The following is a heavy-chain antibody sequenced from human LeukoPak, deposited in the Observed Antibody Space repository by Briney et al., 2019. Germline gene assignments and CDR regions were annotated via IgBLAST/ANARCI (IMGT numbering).Heavy chain of an antibody. V-gene: IGHV4-39*06. CDR3: AREGYYYYMDV. Sequence: PSETLSLTCTVSGGSISSSSYYWGWIRQPPGKGLEWIGSIYYSGSTYYNPSLKSRVTISVDTSKNQFPLKLSSVTAADTAVYYCAREGYYYYMDVWGKGTTVTVSS. J-gene: IGHJ6*03. CDR1: GGSISSSSYY. CDR2: IYYSGST.